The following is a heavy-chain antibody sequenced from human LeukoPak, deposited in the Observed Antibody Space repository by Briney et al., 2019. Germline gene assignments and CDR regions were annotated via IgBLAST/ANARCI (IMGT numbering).Heavy chain of an antibody. CDR2: ISYDGSNK. Sequence: PGRSLRLSCAASEFTFSIYGMHWVRQAPGKGLEWVAVISYDGSNKYYADSVKGRFTISRDNSKNTLYVQMNSLRAEDTAVHYCAKEEGYSSGHYYYAMDVWGQGTTVTVSS. D-gene: IGHD5-18*01. CDR1: EFTFSIYG. J-gene: IGHJ6*02. V-gene: IGHV3-30*18. CDR3: AKEEGYSSGHYYYAMDV.